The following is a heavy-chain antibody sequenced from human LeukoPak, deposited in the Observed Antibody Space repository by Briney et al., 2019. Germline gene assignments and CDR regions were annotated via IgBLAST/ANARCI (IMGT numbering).Heavy chain of an antibody. V-gene: IGHV3-49*04. Sequence: GGSLSLSCVASGFTFSAYVMAWVRQAPGKGLEWIGFISGGTTEYAASVKGRLTISRDDSTSIAYLQMNSLTTEDTAVYYCSRGSGWLSVYWGQGTLVTVSS. CDR2: ISGGTT. CDR3: SRGSGWLSVY. D-gene: IGHD6-19*01. CDR1: GFTFSAYV. J-gene: IGHJ4*02.